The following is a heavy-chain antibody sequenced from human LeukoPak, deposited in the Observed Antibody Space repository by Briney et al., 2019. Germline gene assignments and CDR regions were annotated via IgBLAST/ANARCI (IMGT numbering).Heavy chain of an antibody. Sequence: GESLKISCKGSGYSFTSHWIGWVRQMPGKGLEWMGIIYPGDSDTRYSPSFQGQVTISADKSISTAYLQWSSLKASDTAMYYCARLGLGVRGLYWYFDLWGRGTLVTVSS. CDR3: ARLGLGVRGLYWYFDL. CDR1: GYSFTSHW. J-gene: IGHJ2*01. V-gene: IGHV5-51*01. D-gene: IGHD3-10*01. CDR2: IYPGDSDT.